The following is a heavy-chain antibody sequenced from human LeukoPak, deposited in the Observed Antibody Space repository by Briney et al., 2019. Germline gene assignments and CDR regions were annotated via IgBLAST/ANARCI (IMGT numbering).Heavy chain of an antibody. CDR1: GSTFSRYW. CDR3: ARESFAARWD. J-gene: IGHJ4*02. Sequence: PGGSLRLSCAASGSTFSRYWMSWVRQAPGKGLEWVGNIKQDGSQKSYVDSVKGRFTISRDNANSLLYLQMNSLRAEDTAVYYCARESFAARWDWGQGTLVTVSS. V-gene: IGHV3-7*01. D-gene: IGHD6-6*01. CDR2: IKQDGSQK.